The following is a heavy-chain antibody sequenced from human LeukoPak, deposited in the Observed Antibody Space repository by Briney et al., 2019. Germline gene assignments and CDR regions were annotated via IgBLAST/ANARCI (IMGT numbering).Heavy chain of an antibody. CDR3: AKDQSSSWSLFQH. Sequence: QPGGSLRLSCAASGFTFSSYGMHWVRQAPGKGLEWVAFIRYDGSNKYYADSVKGRFTISRDNSKNTLYLQMNSLRAEDTAVYYCAKDQSSSWSLFQHWGQGTLVTVSS. CDR1: GFTFSSYG. CDR2: IRYDGSNK. J-gene: IGHJ1*01. V-gene: IGHV3-30*02. D-gene: IGHD6-13*01.